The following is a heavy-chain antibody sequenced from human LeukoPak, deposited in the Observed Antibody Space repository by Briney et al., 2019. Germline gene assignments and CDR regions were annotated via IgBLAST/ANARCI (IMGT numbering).Heavy chain of an antibody. Sequence: GGSLRLSCAASGFTFSSYAMSWVRQAPGKGLEWVSAISGSGGSTYYADSVKGRFTISRDNSKDTLYLQMNSLRAEDTAVYFCAKELIIQPTGTVAFDIWGQGTMVTVSS. CDR3: AKELIIQPTGTVAFDI. J-gene: IGHJ3*02. D-gene: IGHD1-1*01. V-gene: IGHV3-23*01. CDR2: ISGSGGST. CDR1: GFTFSSYA.